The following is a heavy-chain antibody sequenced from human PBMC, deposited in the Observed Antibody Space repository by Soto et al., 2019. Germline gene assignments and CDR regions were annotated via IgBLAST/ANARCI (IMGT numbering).Heavy chain of an antibody. J-gene: IGHJ4*02. V-gene: IGHV1-18*01. D-gene: IGHD4-17*01. CDR1: GYTFTSYG. CDR2: ISAYNGNT. CDR3: ARGTTLETGSY. Sequence: QVQLVQSGAEVKKPGASVKVSCKASGYTFTSYGISWVRQAPGQGLEWMGWISAYNGNTNYAQKFQGRVTMTTDTATSTAYMEMRRRTSDDTAVDYCARGTTLETGSYWGQGTLVTVSS.